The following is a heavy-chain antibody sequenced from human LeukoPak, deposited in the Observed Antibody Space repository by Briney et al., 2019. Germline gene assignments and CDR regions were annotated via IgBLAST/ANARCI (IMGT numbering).Heavy chain of an antibody. J-gene: IGHJ5*02. CDR3: ARARGYSYGYGRTFDP. CDR1: GGSISSSSYY. CDR2: IYYSGST. Sequence: SETLSLTCTVSGGSISSSSYYWGWIRQPPGKGLEWIGSIYYSGSTYYNPSLKSRVTISVDTSKIQFSLKLSSVTAADTAVYYCARARGYSYGYGRTFDPWGQGTLVTVSS. V-gene: IGHV4-39*07. D-gene: IGHD5-18*01.